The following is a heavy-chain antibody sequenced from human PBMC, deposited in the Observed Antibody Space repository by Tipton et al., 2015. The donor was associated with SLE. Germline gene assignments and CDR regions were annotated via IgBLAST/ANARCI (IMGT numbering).Heavy chain of an antibody. J-gene: IGHJ3*01. CDR3: ASRITIFALDV. CDR2: INHSGST. Sequence: TLSLTCAVYGGSFSGYYWSWIRQPPGKGLEWIGEINHSGSTNYNPSLKSRVTISVDTSKKQFSLKLSSVTAADTAVYYCASRITIFALDVWGRGTVVTVSS. D-gene: IGHD3-9*01. V-gene: IGHV4-34*01. CDR1: GGSFSGYY.